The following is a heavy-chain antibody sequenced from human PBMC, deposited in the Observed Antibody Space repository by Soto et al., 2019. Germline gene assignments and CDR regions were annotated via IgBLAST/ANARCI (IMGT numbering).Heavy chain of an antibody. CDR2: ISSSSYI. Sequence: GGSLRLSCAASGFTFSSYSMNWVRQAPGKGLEWVSSISSSSYIYYADSVKGRFTISRDNAKNSLYLQMNSLRAEDTAVYYCARVPYYYGSGSYLDYWGQGTLVTVSS. J-gene: IGHJ4*02. CDR3: ARVPYYYGSGSYLDY. V-gene: IGHV3-21*01. CDR1: GFTFSSYS. D-gene: IGHD3-10*01.